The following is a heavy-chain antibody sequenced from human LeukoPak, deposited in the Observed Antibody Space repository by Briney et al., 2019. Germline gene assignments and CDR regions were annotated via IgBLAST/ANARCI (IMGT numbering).Heavy chain of an antibody. CDR1: GGSISSGGYS. V-gene: IGHV4-30-2*01. CDR2: TYHSGST. Sequence: SQTLSLTCAVSGGSISSGGYSWSWIRQPPGKGLEWIGYTYHSGSTYYNPSLKSRVTISVDRSKNQFSLKLSSVTAADTAVYYCARVIGGVLAFDIWGQGTMVTVSS. CDR3: ARVIGGVLAFDI. D-gene: IGHD3-16*01. J-gene: IGHJ3*02.